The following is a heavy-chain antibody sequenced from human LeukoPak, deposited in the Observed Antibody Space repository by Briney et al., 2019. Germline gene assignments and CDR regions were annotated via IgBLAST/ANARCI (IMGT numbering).Heavy chain of an antibody. CDR2: MKQDGSEK. D-gene: IGHD1-26*01. CDR3: ARESRVGPYDAFDI. J-gene: IGHJ3*02. Sequence: GGSLRLSCAASGFTFSSYWMSWVRQAPGKGLEWVANMKQDGSEKYYVDSVKGRFTISRDNAKNSLYLQMNSLRAEDTAVYYCARESRVGPYDAFDIWGQGTMVTVSS. V-gene: IGHV3-7*01. CDR1: GFTFSSYW.